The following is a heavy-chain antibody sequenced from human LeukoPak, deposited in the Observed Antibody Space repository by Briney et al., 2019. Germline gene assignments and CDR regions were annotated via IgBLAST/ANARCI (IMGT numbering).Heavy chain of an antibody. CDR2: IYYSGST. Sequence: SETLSLTCTVSGGSISSSSYYWGWIRQPPGKGLEWIGSIYYSGSTYYNPFLKSRVTISVDTSKNQFSLKLSSVTAADTAVYYCARAGWLVRRCFDYWGQGTLVTVSS. V-gene: IGHV4-39*07. CDR1: GGSISSSSYY. J-gene: IGHJ4*02. D-gene: IGHD6-19*01. CDR3: ARAGWLVRRCFDY.